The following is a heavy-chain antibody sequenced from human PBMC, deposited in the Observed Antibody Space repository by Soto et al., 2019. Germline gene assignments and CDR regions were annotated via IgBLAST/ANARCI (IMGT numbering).Heavy chain of an antibody. CDR3: ARGPRYCTNGVCYTTGGGSYYY. Sequence: QVQLVQSGAEVKKPGASVKVSCKASGYTFTNYDINWVRQATGQGLEWMGWMNPNSGNTDYAQKFQGRVTMTRNTSITTADMELSSLRSEDTAVYYCARGPRYCTNGVCYTTGGGSYYYWGQGTLVTVSS. D-gene: IGHD2-8*01. V-gene: IGHV1-8*01. CDR2: MNPNSGNT. CDR1: GYTFTNYD. J-gene: IGHJ4*02.